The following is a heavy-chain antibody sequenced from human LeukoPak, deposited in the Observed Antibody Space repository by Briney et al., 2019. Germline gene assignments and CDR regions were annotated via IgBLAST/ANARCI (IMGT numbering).Heavy chain of an antibody. CDR3: ARGSFDSSGYYVFDY. Sequence: SETLSLTCTVSGDSITRNYWSWIRQPAGKGLEWIGRIYNSGNANYSPSLESRVTMSTDTSKNQFSLKLTSVTAADTAVYYCARGSFDSSGYYVFDYWGQGTLVTVSS. CDR1: GDSITRNY. CDR2: IYNSGNA. V-gene: IGHV4-4*07. J-gene: IGHJ4*02. D-gene: IGHD3-22*01.